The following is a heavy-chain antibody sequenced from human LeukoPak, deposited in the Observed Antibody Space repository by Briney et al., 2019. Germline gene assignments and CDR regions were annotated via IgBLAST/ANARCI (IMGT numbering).Heavy chain of an antibody. CDR2: INHSGST. CDR3: ARGVVTFVVLRGMDGGSLEAVEDY. D-gene: IGHD3-3*01. CDR1: GGSFSGYY. Sequence: PSETLSLTCAVYGGSFSGYYWSWIRQPPGKGLEWIGEINHSGSTNYNPSLKSRVTISVDTSKNQFSLKLSSVTAADTAVYYCARGVVTFVVLRGMDGGSLEAVEDYWGQGTLVTVSS. J-gene: IGHJ4*02. V-gene: IGHV4-34*01.